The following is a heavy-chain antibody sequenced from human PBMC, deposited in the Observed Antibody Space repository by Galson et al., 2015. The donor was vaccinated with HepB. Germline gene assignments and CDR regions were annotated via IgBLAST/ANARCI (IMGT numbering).Heavy chain of an antibody. CDR3: AKGTPVGFYFDY. Sequence: SVKVSCKASGYTFTAYYIHWVRQAPGRGLEWMGRINPNSGGTHIAHKFRDRVTVTSDTSITTAYMELSRLRYDDTAVYYCAKGTPVGFYFDYWSQGALVTVS. J-gene: IGHJ4*02. V-gene: IGHV1-2*06. CDR1: GYTFTAYY. CDR2: INPNSGGT. D-gene: IGHD1-26*01.